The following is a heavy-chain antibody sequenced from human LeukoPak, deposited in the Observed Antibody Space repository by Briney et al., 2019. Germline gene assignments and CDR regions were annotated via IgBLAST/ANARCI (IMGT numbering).Heavy chain of an antibody. CDR2: IYYSGST. Sequence: KPSETLSLTCTVSGGSISSSSYYWGWIRQPPGKGLEWIGSIYYSGSTYYNPSLKSRVTISVDTSKNQFSLKLSSVTAADTAVYYCARDLVRRYDSSGGVYWGQGTLVTVSS. CDR3: ARDLVRRYDSSGGVY. V-gene: IGHV4-39*02. D-gene: IGHD3-22*01. CDR1: GGSISSSSYY. J-gene: IGHJ4*02.